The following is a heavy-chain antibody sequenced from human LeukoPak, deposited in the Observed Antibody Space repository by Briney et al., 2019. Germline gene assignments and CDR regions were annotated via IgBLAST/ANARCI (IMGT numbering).Heavy chain of an antibody. CDR1: GGSISSSSYY. V-gene: IGHV4-39*02. J-gene: IGHJ4*02. CDR3: ARGPTYQPIDF. Sequence: SSETLPLTCTVSGGSISSSSYYWGWIRQPPGKGLEWIGSIHYDGTTYYNPSLKSRVTISVDTSKNHFSLKLSSVTAADTAVYYCARGPTYQPIDFWGQGTLVTVSS. D-gene: IGHD3-16*01. CDR2: IHYDGTT.